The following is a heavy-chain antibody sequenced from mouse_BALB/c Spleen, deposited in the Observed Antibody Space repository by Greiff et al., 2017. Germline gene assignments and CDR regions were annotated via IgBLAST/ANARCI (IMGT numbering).Heavy chain of an antibody. Sequence: GGGLVQPKGSLKLSCAASGFTFNTNAMNWVRQAPGKGLEWVARIRSKSNNYATYYADSVKDRFTISRDDSQSMLYLQMNNLKTEDTAMYYCVRERPAHDYFDYWGQGTTLTVSS. V-gene: IGHV10S3*01. CDR3: VRERPAHDYFDY. CDR1: GFTFNTNA. CDR2: IRSKSNNYAT. J-gene: IGHJ2*01. D-gene: IGHD1-3*01.